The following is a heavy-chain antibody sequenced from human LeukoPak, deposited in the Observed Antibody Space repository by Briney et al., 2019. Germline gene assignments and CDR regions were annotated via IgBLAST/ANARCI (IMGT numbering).Heavy chain of an antibody. CDR1: GYTFTDYY. V-gene: IGHV1-69*04. D-gene: IGHD5-18*01. CDR2: IIPVLNIT. CDR3: ARDQGLTAPPPYGLDV. J-gene: IGHJ6*02. Sequence: ASVKVSCKASGYTFTDYYMHWVRQAPGQGLEWMGRIIPVLNITTYAQKFQGSVTFTADTSTSTVYMELSSLRSEETAVYYCARDQGLTAPPPYGLDVWGQGTTVIVSS.